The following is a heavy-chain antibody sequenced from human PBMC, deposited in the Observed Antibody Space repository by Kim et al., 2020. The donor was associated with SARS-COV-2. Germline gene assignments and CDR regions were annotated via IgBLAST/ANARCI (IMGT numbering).Heavy chain of an antibody. D-gene: IGHD3-9*01. J-gene: IGHJ6*02. CDR1: GGTFSSYA. V-gene: IGHV1-69*13. CDR3: ARKKTYYDILTGYATGGTHYYGMDV. Sequence: SVKVSCKASGGTFSSYAISWVRQAPGQGLEWMGGIIPIFGTANYAQKFQGRVTITADESTSTAYMELSSLRSEDTAVYYCARKKTYYDILTGYATGGTHYYGMDVWGQGTTVTVSS. CDR2: IIPIFGTA.